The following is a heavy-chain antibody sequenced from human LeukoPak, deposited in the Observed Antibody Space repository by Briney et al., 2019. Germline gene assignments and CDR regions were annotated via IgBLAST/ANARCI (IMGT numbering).Heavy chain of an antibody. CDR3: ARGGYVIVRDWFDP. J-gene: IGHJ5*02. CDR2: INPNSGDT. Sequence: ASVKVSSKPSGYTLTCYYMHWVRQAPGQGLEWIGRINPNSGDTKYAQKFQGRVTLTRDMSMNTAYMDLSRLRSDDTAIYYCARGGYVIVRDWFDPWGQGTLVTVSS. V-gene: IGHV1-2*06. D-gene: IGHD3-16*01. CDR1: GYTLTCYY.